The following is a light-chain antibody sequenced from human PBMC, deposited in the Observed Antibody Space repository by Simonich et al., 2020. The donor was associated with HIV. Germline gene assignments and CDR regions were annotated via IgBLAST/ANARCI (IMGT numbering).Light chain of an antibody. CDR3: QQYGSSPRT. Sequence: EIVMTQSPATVSLSQGERATPSCRASQMVSSDVAWYQKKPGRAPRLLIYGASSRATGIPDRFSGSGSGTDFIFTISRLEPEDFAVYYCQQYGSSPRTFGQGTKVEIK. V-gene: IGKV3-20*01. CDR1: QMVSSD. CDR2: GAS. J-gene: IGKJ1*01.